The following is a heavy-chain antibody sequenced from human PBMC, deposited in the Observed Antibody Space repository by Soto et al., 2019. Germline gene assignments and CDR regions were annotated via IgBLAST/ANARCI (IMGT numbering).Heavy chain of an antibody. CDR3: ARDRATGRIAVAGTRSRLQVNWFDP. J-gene: IGHJ5*02. D-gene: IGHD6-19*01. V-gene: IGHV4-4*07. Sequence: PSETLSLTCTVSGGSISSYYWSWIRQPAGKGLEWIGRIYTSGSTNYNPSLKSRVTMSVDTSKNQFSLKLSSVTAADTAVYYCARDRATGRIAVAGTRSRLQVNWFDPWGQGTLVTVSS. CDR1: GGSISSYY. CDR2: IYTSGST.